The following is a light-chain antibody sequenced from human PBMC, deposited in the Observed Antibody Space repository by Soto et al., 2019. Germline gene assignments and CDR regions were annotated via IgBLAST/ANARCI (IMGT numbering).Light chain of an antibody. CDR2: GAS. CDR3: HYYGRSPLP. J-gene: IGKJ4*01. V-gene: IGKV3-20*01. Sequence: EIVLTQSPGTLSLSPGERVNISCRASQRVSGSNVGWYQQKPGQAPSLLIYGASKRTTGVPDGFSGSGSGTDFTLTISRLEPEDFAVYYCHYYGRSPLPFGGGTKVDIK. CDR1: QRVSGSN.